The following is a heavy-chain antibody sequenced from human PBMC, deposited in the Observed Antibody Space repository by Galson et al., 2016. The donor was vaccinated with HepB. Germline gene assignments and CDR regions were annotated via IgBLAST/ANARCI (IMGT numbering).Heavy chain of an antibody. D-gene: IGHD5-12*01. CDR1: GFSFATSGMC. Sequence: PALVTPTQTLTLTCTFSGFSFATSGMCVSWIRQPPGKALEWLAFINWDDEKYYSTSLKPRVTISMGTSKNQLVREMTNMDPLDTGTYYCVRTRRVVVGTIFDYWGQGALVAVSS. CDR3: VRTRRVVVGTIFDY. V-gene: IGHV2-70*01. J-gene: IGHJ4*02. CDR2: INWDDEK.